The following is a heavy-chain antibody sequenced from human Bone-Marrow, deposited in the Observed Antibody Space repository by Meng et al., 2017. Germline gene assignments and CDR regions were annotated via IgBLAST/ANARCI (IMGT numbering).Heavy chain of an antibody. Sequence: ASVKVSCKASGGTFSSYAISWVRRAPGQGLEWMGRINPKSGDTHYAQKFQARVTMTGDTSISTAYMELSGLRSDDTAMYCCARDEDISAAGKLFGDYWGQGTLVTVSS. CDR2: INPKSGDT. CDR1: GGTFSSYA. J-gene: IGHJ4*02. V-gene: IGHV1-2*06. D-gene: IGHD6-25*01. CDR3: ARDEDISAAGKLFGDY.